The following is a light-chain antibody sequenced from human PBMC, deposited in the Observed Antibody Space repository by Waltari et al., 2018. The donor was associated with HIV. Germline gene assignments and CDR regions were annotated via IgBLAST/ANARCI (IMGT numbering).Light chain of an antibody. J-gene: IGLJ3*02. CDR1: GSNIGSNS. V-gene: IGLV1-47*01. Sequence: QSILTQPPSTSGTPGQRVTISCSGSGSNIGSNSVSWYHLLLGTAPQLLIYRNNQRLSGVPDRFSGSKSATSASLAIGGLRSEDEADYYCAAWDDSLSGPVFGGGTKLTVL. CDR3: AAWDDSLSGPV. CDR2: RNN.